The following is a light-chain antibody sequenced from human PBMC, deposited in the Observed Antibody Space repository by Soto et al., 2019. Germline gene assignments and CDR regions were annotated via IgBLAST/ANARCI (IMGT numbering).Light chain of an antibody. CDR2: EVN. V-gene: IGLV2-8*01. CDR3: SSYAGYNNFVV. Sequence: QSALTQPPSASGSPGQSVTISCTGTSSDVGGYNYVSWYRQHPGKVPNLMIYEVNKRPSGVPDRFSGSKSGNTASLTVSGLQAEDEADYYCSSYAGYNNFVVFGGGTKLTVL. J-gene: IGLJ2*01. CDR1: SSDVGGYNY.